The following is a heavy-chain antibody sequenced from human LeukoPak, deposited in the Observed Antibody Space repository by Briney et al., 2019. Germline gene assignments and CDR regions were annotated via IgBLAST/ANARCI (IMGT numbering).Heavy chain of an antibody. Sequence: GGSLRLSCAASGFTFSSSAMNCVRQAPGKGLEWVSTISGSGDRTYYADSVKGRFNISRDNSKNTLFLQMNSLRAEDTAVYYCAKGYYGSGSYGWFDYWGQGTLVTVSS. CDR3: AKGYYGSGSYGWFDY. V-gene: IGHV3-23*01. J-gene: IGHJ4*02. CDR1: GFTFSSSA. D-gene: IGHD3-10*01. CDR2: ISGSGDRT.